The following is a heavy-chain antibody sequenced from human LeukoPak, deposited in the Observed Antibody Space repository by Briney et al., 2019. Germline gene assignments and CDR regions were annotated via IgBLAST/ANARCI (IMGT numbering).Heavy chain of an antibody. CDR3: ARRGFTTIFGVITYYFDY. J-gene: IGHJ4*02. CDR2: ISGTGSSI. CDR1: GLTFSDCY. D-gene: IGHD3-3*01. Sequence: GGSLRLSCAASGLTFSDCYMSWIRQAPGKGLEWVSYISGTGSSIYSADFMKGRFTISRDNAKSSLYLQMNSLRAEDTAVYYCARRGFTTIFGVITYYFDYWSQGTLVTVSS. V-gene: IGHV3-11*01.